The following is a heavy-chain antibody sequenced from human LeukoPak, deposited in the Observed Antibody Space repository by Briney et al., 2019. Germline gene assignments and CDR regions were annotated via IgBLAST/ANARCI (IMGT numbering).Heavy chain of an antibody. CDR1: GYTFTGYY. D-gene: IGHD5-18*01. CDR3: ARRVETDTAMVHPFDY. J-gene: IGHJ4*02. V-gene: IGHV1-2*02. CDR2: INPNSGGT. Sequence: ASVKVSCKASGYTFTGYYMHWVRQAPGQGLEWMGWINPNSGGTNYAQKFQGRVTMTRDTSISTAYMELSRLRSDDTAVYYCARRVETDTAMVHPFDYWGQGTLVTVSS.